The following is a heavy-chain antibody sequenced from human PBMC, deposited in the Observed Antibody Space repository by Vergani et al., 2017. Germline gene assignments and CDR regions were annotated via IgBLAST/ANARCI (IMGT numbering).Heavy chain of an antibody. J-gene: IGHJ4*02. CDR3: ARGLSRDEYNVLHY. CDR2: IDTANGRP. Sequence: QVQLEQSGSELRKPGASVKVSCKASGYIFYGHLLNWLRQAPGQGLEWVGWIDTANGRPTYAQGFRGRFVFSVDTSVDSAYLEISSLKADDTAVYYCARGLSRDEYNVLHYWGQGSLVTVSS. V-gene: IGHV7-4-1*02. D-gene: IGHD5-24*01. CDR1: GYIFYGHL.